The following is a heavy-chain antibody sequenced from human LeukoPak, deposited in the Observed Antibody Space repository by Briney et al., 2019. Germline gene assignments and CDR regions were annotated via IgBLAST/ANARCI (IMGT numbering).Heavy chain of an antibody. D-gene: IGHD1-14*01. V-gene: IGHV3-23*01. CDR2: ITGDGTRT. CDR3: ASRPRADMGPLDY. CDR1: GFTFSSCA. Sequence: GGSLRLPCAASGFTFSSCAMTWVRQAPGKGLEWVASITGDGTRTYYTDSVKGRFTISRDNSKNTLYLQMNSPRADETAIYYCASRPRADMGPLDYWGQGTLVTVST. J-gene: IGHJ4*02.